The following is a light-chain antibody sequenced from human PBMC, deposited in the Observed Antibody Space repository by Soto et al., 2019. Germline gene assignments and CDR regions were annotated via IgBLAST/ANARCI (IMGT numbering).Light chain of an antibody. CDR1: SSDVGGYNY. V-gene: IGLV2-14*01. Sequence: QSALTQPASVSGSPGQSITISCTGTSSDVGGYNYVSWYQQHPGKAPKLMIYEVSNRPSGVSNRFSGSKSGNTASLTISGLQAEDEADYYCQSYDSRLSVSMFGGGTKLTVL. J-gene: IGLJ3*02. CDR2: EVS. CDR3: QSYDSRLSVSM.